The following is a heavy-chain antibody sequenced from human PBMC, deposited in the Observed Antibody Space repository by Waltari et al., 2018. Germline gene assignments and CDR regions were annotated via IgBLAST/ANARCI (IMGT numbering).Heavy chain of an antibody. D-gene: IGHD3-22*01. V-gene: IGHV3-53*02. CDR3: ARPHYYDSSGPLGY. Sequence: EVQRVETGGGLIQPGGSLRLPCAAAGVTVSSNAMSWGRRAPGKGLEWVSVIYSGGSTYYADSVKGRFTISRDNSKTTLYLQMNSLRAEDTAVYYCARPHYYDSSGPLGYWGQGTLVTVSS. J-gene: IGHJ4*02. CDR1: GVTVSSNA. CDR2: IYSGGST.